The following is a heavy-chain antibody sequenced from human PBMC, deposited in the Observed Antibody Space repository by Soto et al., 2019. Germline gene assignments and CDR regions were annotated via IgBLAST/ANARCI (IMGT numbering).Heavy chain of an antibody. D-gene: IGHD4-17*01. CDR3: ARDVAPDDYGHYFDY. CDR2: TYYRSKWYN. Sequence: LSLTCAIPVESVSRYSAAWNWYRQSPSRGLEWLGRTYYRSKWYNDYAVSVKSRITINPDTSKNQFSLQLNSVTPEDTAVYYCARDVAPDDYGHYFDYWGQGTLVTVSS. J-gene: IGHJ4*02. V-gene: IGHV6-1*01. CDR1: VESVSRYSAA.